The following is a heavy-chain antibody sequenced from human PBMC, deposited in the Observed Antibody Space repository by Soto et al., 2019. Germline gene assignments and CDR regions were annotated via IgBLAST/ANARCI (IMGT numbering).Heavy chain of an antibody. V-gene: IGHV1-69*13. CDR3: ARDSIVFVQSGGPATYYYYYGMDV. CDR2: IIPIFATA. Sequence: SVKVSCKASGGTFSNYAINWVRQAPGQGLEWMGGIIPIFATANYAQQFQGRVTITADESTSTAYMELSSLRSEDTAVYYCARDSIVFVQSGGPATYYYYYGMDVWGPGTTVTVSS. J-gene: IGHJ6*02. CDR1: GGTFSNYA. D-gene: IGHD3-16*01.